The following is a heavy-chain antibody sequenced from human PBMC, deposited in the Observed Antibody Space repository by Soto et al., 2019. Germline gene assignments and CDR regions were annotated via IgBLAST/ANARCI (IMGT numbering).Heavy chain of an antibody. J-gene: IGHJ6*03. D-gene: IGHD2-2*01. Sequence: PGEALKISCKGSGYSFTSYWIGWVRQMPGKGLEWMGIIYPGDSDTRYSPSFQGQVTISADKSISTAYLQWSSLKASDTAMYYCARQDIVVVPAANRYYYYMDVWGKGTTVTVSS. CDR1: GYSFTSYW. CDR2: IYPGDSDT. V-gene: IGHV5-51*01. CDR3: ARQDIVVVPAANRYYYYMDV.